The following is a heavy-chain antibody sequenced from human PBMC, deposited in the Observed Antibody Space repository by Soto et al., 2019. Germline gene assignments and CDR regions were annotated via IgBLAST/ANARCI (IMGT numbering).Heavy chain of an antibody. D-gene: IGHD6-13*01. Sequence: QVQLVQSGAEVKKPGASVKVSCKASGYTFSNYDINWVRQATGQGLEWMGWMNPNSGDTGYAQKFQGRVTMTSDTSISTAYMDLSSLRSDDTAVYYCARVGSPYYYHGMDVWGQGTTVTVFS. J-gene: IGHJ6*02. CDR1: GYTFSNYD. CDR2: MNPNSGDT. V-gene: IGHV1-8*01. CDR3: ARVGSPYYYHGMDV.